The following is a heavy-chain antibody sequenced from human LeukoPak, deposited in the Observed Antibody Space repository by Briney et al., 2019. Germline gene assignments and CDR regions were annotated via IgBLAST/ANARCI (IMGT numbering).Heavy chain of an antibody. CDR1: GGSISSSSYY. J-gene: IGHJ3*02. V-gene: IGHV4-39*01. CDR2: IYYGGST. D-gene: IGHD6-13*01. CDR3: ARQDLAAARDAFDS. Sequence: KPSETLSLTRTVSGGSISSSSYYWGWVRQPPGKGLEWVGGIYYGGSTYYNPSLKSRVTISVDTSKNQFSLKLSSVTAADTAVYYCARQDLAAARDAFDSWVQGTMVTVSS.